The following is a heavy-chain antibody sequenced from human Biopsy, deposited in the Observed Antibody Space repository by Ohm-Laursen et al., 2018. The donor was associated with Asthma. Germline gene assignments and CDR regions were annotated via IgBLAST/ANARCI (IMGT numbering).Heavy chain of an antibody. V-gene: IGHV3-53*01. CDR3: ARGDSSGWSHYDFDY. CDR2: IYSGGTS. Sequence: GSLRLSCAASGFTVSRDHMFWVRQAPGKGLEWVSVIYSGGTSHTADSLRGRFTISRDFSKNTLHLQMHSLRVEDKAVYYCARGDSSGWSHYDFDYWGQGTLVTVSS. J-gene: IGHJ4*02. CDR1: GFTVSRDH. D-gene: IGHD6-19*01.